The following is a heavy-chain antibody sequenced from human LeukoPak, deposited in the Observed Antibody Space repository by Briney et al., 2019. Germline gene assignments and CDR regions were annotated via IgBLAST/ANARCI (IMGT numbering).Heavy chain of an antibody. D-gene: IGHD6-13*01. CDR3: ARGAVIAAADQYYYGMHV. Sequence: SESLSLTWTVAGGSISRYYWRWVRQPPGKGLEWVGYIYYSGSTNYNPSLKSRVTISVDTSKNQFSLKLSSVTAADTALYYCARGAVIAAADQYYYGMHVWGQGTTVTVSS. CDR1: GGSISRYY. CDR2: IYYSGST. J-gene: IGHJ6*02. V-gene: IGHV4-59*01.